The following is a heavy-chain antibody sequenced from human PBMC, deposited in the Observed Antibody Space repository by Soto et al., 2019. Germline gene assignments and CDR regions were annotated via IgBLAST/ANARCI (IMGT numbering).Heavy chain of an antibody. D-gene: IGHD3-16*01. J-gene: IGHJ6*01. V-gene: IGHV6-1*01. CDR1: GSSVSSNTAS. Sequence: SQSLSLTCAISGSSVSSNTASWNWIRQSPSRGLEWLGRTYFRSKWYNDYAVSVKSRIIINPDTSNNQFSLQLNSVTPEDTAVYFCAKGDKLCPKKGYALDPWAQGIMVIVDYGM. CDR2: TYFRSKWYN. CDR3: AKGDKLCPKKGYALDPWAQGIMVIVDYGM.